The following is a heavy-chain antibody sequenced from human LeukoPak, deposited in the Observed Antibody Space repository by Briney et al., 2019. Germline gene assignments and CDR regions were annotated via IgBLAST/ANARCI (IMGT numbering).Heavy chain of an antibody. CDR1: VYSFTAQY. Sequence: ASVKVSCKASVYSFTAQYMHWLRQAPGQGLEWMGWINPNNGDTKYAQTFLGRVIMSRDTSTTTAYMELSSLRSDDTAVYFCASYPRSVDTPPFDYWGQGTLVTVSS. CDR3: ASYPRSVDTPPFDY. J-gene: IGHJ4*02. V-gene: IGHV1-2*02. CDR2: INPNNGDT. D-gene: IGHD3-16*02.